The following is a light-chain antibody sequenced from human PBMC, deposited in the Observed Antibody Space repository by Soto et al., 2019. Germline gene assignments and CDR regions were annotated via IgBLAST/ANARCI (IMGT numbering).Light chain of an antibody. CDR3: QSYGSRLRCV. CDR2: GNS. J-gene: IGLJ3*02. CDR1: SSNLGAGYD. Sequence: QSVLTQPPSVSGAPGQRVIISCSGSSSNLGAGYDVHWYRQLPGTAHKLINYGNSKPPSGVPGRVAGFKSGTSASLAIVVLQAEDEADYCCQSYGSRLRCVFGGGTKLTVL. V-gene: IGLV1-40*01.